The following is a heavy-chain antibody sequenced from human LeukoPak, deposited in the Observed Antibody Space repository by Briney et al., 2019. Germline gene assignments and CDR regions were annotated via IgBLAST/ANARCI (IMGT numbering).Heavy chain of an antibody. D-gene: IGHD3-22*01. CDR1: GGTFSSYA. CDR3: ARGDDSSAPDWFDP. CDR2: IIPIFGIA. V-gene: IGHV1-69*04. Sequence: ASVKVSRKASGGTFSSYAISWVRQAPGQGLEWMGRIIPIFGIANYAQKFQGRVTITADKSTSTAYMELSSLRSEDTAVYYCARGDDSSAPDWFDPWGQGTLVTVSS. J-gene: IGHJ5*02.